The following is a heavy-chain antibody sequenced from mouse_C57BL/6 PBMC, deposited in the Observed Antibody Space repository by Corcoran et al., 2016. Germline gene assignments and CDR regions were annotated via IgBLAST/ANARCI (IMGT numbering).Heavy chain of an antibody. CDR1: GYTFTTYG. CDR3: ARLNRFAY. D-gene: IGHD6-1*01. Sequence: QIQLVQSGPELKKPGETVKISCKASGYTFTTYGMSWVKQAPGKGLKWMGWINTYSGVPTYVDDFKGRFAFSLETSASTAYLQINNLKNEDTATYFCARLNRFAYWGQGTLVTVSA. CDR2: INTYSGVP. J-gene: IGHJ3*01. V-gene: IGHV9-3*01.